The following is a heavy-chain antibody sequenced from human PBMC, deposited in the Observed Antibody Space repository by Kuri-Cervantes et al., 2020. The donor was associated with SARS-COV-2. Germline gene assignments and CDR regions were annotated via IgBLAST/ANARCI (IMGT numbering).Heavy chain of an antibody. CDR2: ISYDGSNK. CDR1: GFTFSSYA. V-gene: IGHV3-30-3*01. J-gene: IGHJ6*02. Sequence: GESLKISCAASGFTFSSYAMHWVRQAPGKGLEWVAVISYDGSNKYYADSVKGRFTISRDNSKNTLYLQMNSLRAEDTAVYYCAKDCLCASSTGHYYCGMDVWGQGTTVTVSS. CDR3: AKDCLCASSTGHYYCGMDV. D-gene: IGHD3-10*01.